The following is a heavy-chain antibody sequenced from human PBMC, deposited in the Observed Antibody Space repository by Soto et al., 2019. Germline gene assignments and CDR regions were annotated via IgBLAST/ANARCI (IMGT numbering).Heavy chain of an antibody. CDR2: MIPIFGTA. V-gene: IGHV1-69*13. J-gene: IGHJ5*02. CDR3: ARAIPPLRYFDWVLARESWFDP. CDR1: GSTFSSYA. Sequence: SVKVSCKASGSTFSSYAISCVRQAPGQGLEWMGGMIPIFGTANYAQKLQGIVTVTADDSTSTAYMELSSLRSEDTAVYYCARAIPPLRYFDWVLARESWFDPWGQGTRVTVSS. D-gene: IGHD3-9*01.